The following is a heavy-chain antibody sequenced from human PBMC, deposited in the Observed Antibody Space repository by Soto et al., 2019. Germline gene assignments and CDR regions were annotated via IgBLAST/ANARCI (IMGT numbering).Heavy chain of an antibody. CDR2: IDWDDDK. V-gene: IGHV2-70*01. Sequence: ASGPTLVNPTQTLTLTCTFSGFSLSTSGMCVSWIRQPPGKALEWLALIDWDDDKYYSTSLKTRLTISKDTSKNQVVLTMTNMDPVDTATYYCARVSYSGYSSRGYYFDYWGQGTLVTVSS. CDR3: ARVSYSGYSSRGYYFDY. CDR1: GFSLSTSGMC. J-gene: IGHJ4*02. D-gene: IGHD6-13*01.